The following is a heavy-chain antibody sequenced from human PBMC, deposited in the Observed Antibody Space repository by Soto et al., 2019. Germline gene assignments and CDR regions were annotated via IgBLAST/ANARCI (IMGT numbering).Heavy chain of an antibody. Sequence: PGGSLRLSGAASGFTFSSSARRGVREAPGKVLEWVSAISGSGSSTYYADSVKGRFTISRDNSKNTLYLQMNSLRAEDTDVYYCAKTVSDAFDIWGQGTMVTVSS. CDR3: AKTVSDAFDI. CDR1: GFTFSSSA. V-gene: IGHV3-23*01. CDR2: ISGSGSST. D-gene: IGHD3-3*02. J-gene: IGHJ3*02.